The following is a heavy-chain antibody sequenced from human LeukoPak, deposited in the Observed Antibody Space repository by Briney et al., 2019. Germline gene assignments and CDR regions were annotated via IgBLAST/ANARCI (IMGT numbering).Heavy chain of an antibody. Sequence: PGGSLRLSCTASGFTFSSTWMHWVRQAPGKGLVWVSRLNSDGRGTGYADSVKGRFTISRDNAKNTVYLQMSSLRAEDTAVYYCVKVLRFLEWPDAFDIWGQGTMVTVSS. V-gene: IGHV3-74*01. CDR2: LNSDGRGT. J-gene: IGHJ3*02. D-gene: IGHD3-3*01. CDR1: GFTFSSTW. CDR3: VKVLRFLEWPDAFDI.